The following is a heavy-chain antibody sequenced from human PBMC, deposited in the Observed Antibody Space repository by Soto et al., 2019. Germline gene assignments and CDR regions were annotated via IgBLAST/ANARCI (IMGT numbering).Heavy chain of an antibody. V-gene: IGHV1-18*01. CDR3: ARVIPGAEAWLQP. J-gene: IGHJ5*02. D-gene: IGHD2-2*01. CDR2: ISPYTDDP. Sequence: QGQLVQSGVEVKKPGASVKVSCSASGNTFTNFGVTWVRQAPGQGLEWMGWISPYTDDPSYAQKFQGRVTMTIDTYTGTAYLYLRSLKSDDTAVYYLARVIPGAEAWLQPWGQGSLVTVSS. CDR1: GNTFTNFG.